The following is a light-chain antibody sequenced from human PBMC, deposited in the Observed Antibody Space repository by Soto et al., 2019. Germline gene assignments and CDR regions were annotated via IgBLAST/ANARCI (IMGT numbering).Light chain of an antibody. CDR2: DVS. J-gene: IGLJ1*01. Sequence: QSALTQPASVSGSPGQSITISCTGTSSDVGGYNYVSWYQQHPGKAPKFMIYDVSNRPSGVSNRFSGSQPGNTASLNIAGLQAEDEADYYCCSYSNCITPAYVFGTGTKVTVL. V-gene: IGLV2-14*01. CDR3: CSYSNCITPAYV. CDR1: SSDVGGYNY.